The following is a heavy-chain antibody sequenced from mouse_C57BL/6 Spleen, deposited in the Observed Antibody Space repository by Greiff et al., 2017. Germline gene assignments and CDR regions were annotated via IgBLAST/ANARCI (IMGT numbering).Heavy chain of an antibody. Sequence: QVQLQQSGAELMKPGASVKLSCKATGYTFTGYWIEWVKQRPGHGLEWIGEIFPGSGYTNYNKKFKGKATFTADTSSNTAYMQLSSLTTEDSAIYYCARRIVYYDMDDWGQGTTVTVSS. CDR2: IFPGSGYT. CDR1: GYTFTGYW. V-gene: IGHV1-9*01. CDR3: ARRIVYYDMDD. J-gene: IGHJ4*01.